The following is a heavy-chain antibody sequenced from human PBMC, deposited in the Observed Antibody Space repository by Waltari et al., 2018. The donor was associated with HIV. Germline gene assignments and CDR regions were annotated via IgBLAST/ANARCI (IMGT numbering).Heavy chain of an antibody. CDR1: GGSISSSSYY. CDR3: ARHHSAARTPFDP. V-gene: IGHV4-39*01. D-gene: IGHD6-25*01. J-gene: IGHJ5*02. Sequence: QLQLQESGPGLVKPSETLSLTCTVSGGSISSSSYYWGWIRQPPGKGLEWIGSIYYSGSTSYNPSLKGGVTISVDPSKTRFFRRLSSVTAADTAVYYGARHHSAARTPFDPWGQGTLVTVSS. CDR2: IYYSGST.